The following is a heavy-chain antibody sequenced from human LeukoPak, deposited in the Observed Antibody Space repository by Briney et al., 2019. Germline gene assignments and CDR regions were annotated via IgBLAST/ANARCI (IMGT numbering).Heavy chain of an antibody. J-gene: IGHJ4*02. CDR1: GYTFTSYY. V-gene: IGHV1-46*01. CDR3: ARGYRASSGYYSNGHDY. CDR2: INPSGGST. Sequence: RASVKVSCKASGYTFTSYYMHWVRQAPGQGLEWMGVINPSGGSTSYAQKFQGRVTMTRDMSTSTVYMELSSLRSEDTAVYYCARGYRASSGYYSNGHDYWGQGTLVTVSS. D-gene: IGHD3-22*01.